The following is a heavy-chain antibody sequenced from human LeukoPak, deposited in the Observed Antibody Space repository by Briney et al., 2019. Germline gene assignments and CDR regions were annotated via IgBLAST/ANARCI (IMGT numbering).Heavy chain of an antibody. CDR3: ARGSGYNWNDNPYYFDY. CDR1: GGSISSYY. CDR2: INHSGST. Sequence: PSETLSLTCTVSGGSISSYYWTWIRQPPGKGLEWIGEINHSGSTNYNPSLKSRVTTSVDTSKNQFSLKLSSVTAADTAVYFCARGSGYNWNDNPYYFDYWGQGTLVTVSS. J-gene: IGHJ4*02. D-gene: IGHD1-20*01. V-gene: IGHV4-34*01.